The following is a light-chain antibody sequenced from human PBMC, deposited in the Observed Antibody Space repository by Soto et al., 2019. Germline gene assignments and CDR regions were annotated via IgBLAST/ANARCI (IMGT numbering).Light chain of an antibody. Sequence: EIVMTQAPATLSVSPGERATLSCRASQSVSSYLAWYQQKPGQAPRLLIYGASTRATGIPARFSGSGSGTEFTLTISSLQSEDFAVYYCQQYNNWPPFTVGQGTKLEIK. V-gene: IGKV3-15*01. CDR3: QQYNNWPPFT. CDR2: GAS. J-gene: IGKJ2*01. CDR1: QSVSSY.